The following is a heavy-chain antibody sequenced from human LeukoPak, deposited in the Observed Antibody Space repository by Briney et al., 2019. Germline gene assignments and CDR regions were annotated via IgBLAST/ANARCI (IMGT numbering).Heavy chain of an antibody. V-gene: IGHV4-34*12. D-gene: IGHD2-15*01. CDR2: IIHSGST. Sequence: IGEIIHSGSTNYNPSLKSRVTISVDTSKNQFSLKLSSVTAADTAVYYCARELVAVGAFDIWGRGTMVTVSS. J-gene: IGHJ3*02. CDR3: ARELVAVGAFDI.